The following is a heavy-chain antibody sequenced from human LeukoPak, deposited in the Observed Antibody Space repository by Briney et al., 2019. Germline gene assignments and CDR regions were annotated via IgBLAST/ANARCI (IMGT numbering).Heavy chain of an antibody. CDR3: ARVAAVVGRGFGYFDY. CDR2: IYFSGST. J-gene: IGHJ4*02. V-gene: IGHV4-59*01. D-gene: IGHD6-19*01. Sequence: KALETLSLTCTVSGGSIRSYYWSWIRQPPGKGLEWIGYIYFSGSTSYNPSLKSRVTISVDRSKNQFSLKLSSVAAADTAVYYCARVAAVVGRGFGYFDYWGQGTLVTVSS. CDR1: GGSIRSYY.